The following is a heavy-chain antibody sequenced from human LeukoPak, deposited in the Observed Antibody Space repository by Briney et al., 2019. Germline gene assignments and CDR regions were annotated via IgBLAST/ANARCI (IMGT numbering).Heavy chain of an antibody. Sequence: SETLSLTCTVSGGSISSSSYYWGWIRQPPGKGLEWIGSIYYSGSTYYNPSLKSRVTISVDTSKNQFSLKLSSVTAADTAVYYCARTKSTGTHYYYYMDVWGKGTTVTVSS. CDR1: GGSISSSSYY. D-gene: IGHD1-1*01. CDR3: ARTKSTGTHYYYYMDV. J-gene: IGHJ6*03. V-gene: IGHV4-39*07. CDR2: IYYSGST.